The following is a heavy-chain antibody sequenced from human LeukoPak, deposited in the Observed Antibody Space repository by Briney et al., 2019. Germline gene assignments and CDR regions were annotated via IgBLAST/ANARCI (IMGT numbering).Heavy chain of an antibody. Sequence: PGGSLRLSCAASGFTFRSYAMHWVRQAPGKGLEWVALISFDGSSKFYADSVKDRFTISRDNSKNTMYLQMNSLKTEDTAVYYCARGITVAGLGIDYWGQGTLVTVSS. CDR2: ISFDGSSK. D-gene: IGHD6-19*01. CDR3: ARGITVAGLGIDY. J-gene: IGHJ4*02. CDR1: GFTFRSYA. V-gene: IGHV3-30-3*01.